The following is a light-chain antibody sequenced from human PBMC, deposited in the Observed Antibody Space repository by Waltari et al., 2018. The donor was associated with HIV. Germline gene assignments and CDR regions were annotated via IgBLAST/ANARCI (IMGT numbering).Light chain of an antibody. V-gene: IGLV2-14*01. CDR1: SSAVGGYNY. CDR3: SSYTSSSTV. J-gene: IGLJ1*01. Sequence: QSALTQPASASGSPGQSITISCTGTSSAVGGYNYVSWYQQYPGKAPKLMIYEVSNRPSGVSNRFSGSKSGNTASLTISGLQAEDEADYYCSSYTSSSTVFGTGTKVTVL. CDR2: EVS.